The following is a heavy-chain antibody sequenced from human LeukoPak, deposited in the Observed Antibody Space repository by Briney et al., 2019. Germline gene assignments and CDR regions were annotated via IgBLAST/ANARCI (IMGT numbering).Heavy chain of an antibody. V-gene: IGHV1-2*02. CDR3: ARDLPLEQWLVPSTLDY. CDR1: GYTFTGYY. D-gene: IGHD6-19*01. CDR2: INPNSGGT. J-gene: IGHJ4*02. Sequence: ASVKVSCKASGYTFTGYYMHWVRQAPGQGLEWMGWINPNSGGTNYAQKFQGRVTMTRDTSISTAYMELSRLRSDDTAVYYCARDLPLEQWLVPSTLDYWGQGTLVTVSS.